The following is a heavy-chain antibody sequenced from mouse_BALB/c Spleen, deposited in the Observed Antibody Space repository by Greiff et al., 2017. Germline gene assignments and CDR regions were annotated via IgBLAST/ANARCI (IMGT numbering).Heavy chain of an antibody. Sequence: VQLKESGGGLVQPGGSRKLSCAASGFTFSDYGMAWVRQAPGKGPEWVAFISNLAYSIYYADTVTGRFTISRENAKNTLYLEMSSLRSEDTAMYYCARLRPYAMDYWGQGTSVTVSS. D-gene: IGHD2-4*01. CDR2: ISNLAYSI. CDR3: ARLRPYAMDY. CDR1: GFTFSDYG. J-gene: IGHJ4*01. V-gene: IGHV5-15*02.